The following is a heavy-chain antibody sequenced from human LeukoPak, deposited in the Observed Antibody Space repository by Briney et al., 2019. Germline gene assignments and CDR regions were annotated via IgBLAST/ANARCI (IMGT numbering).Heavy chain of an antibody. CDR1: GNTFTGSY. D-gene: IGHD6-19*01. J-gene: IGHJ4*02. Sequence: ASVTVSCKASGNTFTGSYMHWMRQAPAQGLEWMGWINPNGGGTYYAQKFQGRVTLTRDTSITTAYMELSRLTSDDTAVYYCARVEGQWLVLDYWGQGTLVTVSS. CDR3: ARVEGQWLVLDY. CDR2: INPNGGGT. V-gene: IGHV1-2*02.